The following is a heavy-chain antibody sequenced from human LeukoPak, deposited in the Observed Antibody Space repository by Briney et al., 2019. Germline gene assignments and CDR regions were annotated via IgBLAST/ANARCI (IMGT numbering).Heavy chain of an antibody. J-gene: IGHJ4*02. CDR3: ARAWSIAARRFDY. CDR1: XGSFSGYY. D-gene: IGHD6-6*01. V-gene: IGHV4-34*01. Sequence: TLSLTCAVXXGSFSGYYWSWIRQPPGKGLEWVGEINHSGSTNYNPSLKSRVTISVDTSKNQFSLKLSSVTAADTAVYYCARAWSIAARRFDYWGQGTLVTVSS. CDR2: INHSGST.